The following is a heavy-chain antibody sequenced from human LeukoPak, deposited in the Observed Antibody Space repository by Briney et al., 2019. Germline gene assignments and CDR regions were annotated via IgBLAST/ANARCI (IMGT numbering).Heavy chain of an antibody. V-gene: IGHV3-23*01. D-gene: IGHD3-10*01. CDR1: GFTFRTYA. J-gene: IGHJ4*02. CDR3: AKDVSYGSGSYKDY. CDR2: ISGSGGST. Sequence: GSLRLSCAASGFTFRTYAMSWVRQAPGKGLEWVSAISGSGGSTYYADSVKGRFTISRDNSKNTLYLQMNSLRAEDTAVYYCAKDVSYGSGSYKDYWGQGTLVTVSS.